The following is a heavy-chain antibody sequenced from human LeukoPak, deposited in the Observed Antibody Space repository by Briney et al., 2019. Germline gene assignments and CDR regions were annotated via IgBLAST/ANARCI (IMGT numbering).Heavy chain of an antibody. CDR1: GYTFTSYG. Sequence: GASVKVSCKASGYTFTSYGISWVRQAPGQGLEWMGWISAYNGNTNYAQKFQGRVTITADKSTSTAYMELSSLRSEDTAVYYCARQFESYYYYMDVWGKGTTVTVSS. D-gene: IGHD5-24*01. CDR3: ARQFESYYYYMDV. V-gene: IGHV1-18*01. J-gene: IGHJ6*03. CDR2: ISAYNGNT.